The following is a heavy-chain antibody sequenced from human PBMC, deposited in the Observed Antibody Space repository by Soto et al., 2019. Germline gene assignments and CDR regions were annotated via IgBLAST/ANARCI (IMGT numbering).Heavy chain of an antibody. J-gene: IGHJ6*02. CDR3: ARASDDREVTNYYYYYGMDV. Sequence: GASCKIACEGSGCRERGYFMDGVGQATGQGLEWMGRINPSCGSASYAQKFQGRGTITADESTSTAYMELSSLRSEDTAVYYCARASDDREVTNYYYYYGMDVWGQGTTVTVSS. CDR2: INPSCGSA. CDR1: GCRERGYF. D-gene: IGHD1-1*01. V-gene: IGHV1-46*01.